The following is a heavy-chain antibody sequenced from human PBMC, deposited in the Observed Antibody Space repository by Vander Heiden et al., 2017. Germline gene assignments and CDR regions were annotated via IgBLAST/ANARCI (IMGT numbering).Heavy chain of an antibody. CDR3: ATEAGNVVTTPPFYYYGMDV. D-gene: IGHD4-17*01. V-gene: IGHV1-24*01. J-gene: IGHJ6*02. Sequence: QVQLVQSGAELKQPGAPVTVPCTVSAYTLGEFSMHWVRQAPGTGPEWMGGLDPESGETDYAPAFLGRVTMTEDTFPDTAYMELSSLRSEDTAVYYCATEAGNVVTTPPFYYYGMDVWGQGTTVTVSS. CDR2: LDPESGET. CDR1: AYTLGEFS.